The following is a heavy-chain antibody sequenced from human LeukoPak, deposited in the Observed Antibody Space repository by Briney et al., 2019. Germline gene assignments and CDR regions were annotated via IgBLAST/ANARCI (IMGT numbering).Heavy chain of an antibody. CDR2: IIPIFGIA. CDR3: AVNYDYGAHGGGY. V-gene: IGHV1-69*04. J-gene: IGHJ4*02. D-gene: IGHD4-17*01. Sequence: SVKVSCKASGGTFSSYAISWVRQAPGQGLEWMGRIIPIFGIANYAQKFQGRVTITADKSTSTAYMELSSLRSEDTAVYYCAVNYDYGAHGGGYWGQGTLVTVSS. CDR1: GGTFSSYA.